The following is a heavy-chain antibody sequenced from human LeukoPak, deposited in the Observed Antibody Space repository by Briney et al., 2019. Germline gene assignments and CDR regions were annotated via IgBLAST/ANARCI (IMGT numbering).Heavy chain of an antibody. CDR3: ARDLSPLGGVTTYYYGMDV. CDR2: ISSSSSYT. Sequence: GGSLRLSCAASGFTFSDYYMSWIRQAPGKGLEWVSYISSSSSYTNYADSVKGRFTISRDNAKNSLYLQMNSLRAEDTAVYYCARDLSPLGGVTTYYYGMDVWGQGTTVTVSS. D-gene: IGHD3-16*01. V-gene: IGHV3-11*06. J-gene: IGHJ6*02. CDR1: GFTFSDYY.